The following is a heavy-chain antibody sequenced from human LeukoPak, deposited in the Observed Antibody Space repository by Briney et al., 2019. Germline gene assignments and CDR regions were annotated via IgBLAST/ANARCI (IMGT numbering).Heavy chain of an antibody. CDR2: IYSGGST. J-gene: IGHJ4*02. D-gene: IGHD6-19*01. CDR1: GFTVSSNY. Sequence: GGSLRLSCAASGFTVSSNYMSWVRQAPGKGLEWVSVIYSGGSTYYADSVKGRFTISRDNSKNTLYLQMNSLRGEDTAMYYCARVQGGGYRTADYWGQGTLVTVSS. V-gene: IGHV3-66*01. CDR3: ARVQGGGYRTADY.